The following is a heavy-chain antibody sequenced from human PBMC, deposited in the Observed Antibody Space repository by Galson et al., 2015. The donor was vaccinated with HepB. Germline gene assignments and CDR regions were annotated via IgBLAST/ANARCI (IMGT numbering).Heavy chain of an antibody. CDR2: INPSGTST. CDR3: ARDGGDGMDV. J-gene: IGHJ6*02. Sequence: SVKVSCKASGYTFSKYYIHWVRQAPGQGLEWMGIINPSGTSTTYAAKFQGRVTMTRDTSTSTAYMEMNSLSSEGTAVYYCARDGGDGMDVWGQGTTVIVSS. CDR1: GYTFSKYY. V-gene: IGHV1-46*01.